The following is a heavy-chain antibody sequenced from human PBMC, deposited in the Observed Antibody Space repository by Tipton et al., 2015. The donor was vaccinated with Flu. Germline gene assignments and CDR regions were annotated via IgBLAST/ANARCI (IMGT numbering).Heavy chain of an antibody. V-gene: IGHV4-38-2*02. CDR1: GYSISSGYY. J-gene: IGHJ3*02. CDR2: IYHSGST. CDR3: ARPLNSGREYAFDI. D-gene: IGHD1-26*01. Sequence: GSLRLSCTVSGYSISSGYYWGWIRQAPGEGLEWIATIYHSGSTYYNPSLKSRVTISMDTSKNQFSPKLNSVTAADTAVYYCARPLNSGREYAFDIWGQGTKVTVSA.